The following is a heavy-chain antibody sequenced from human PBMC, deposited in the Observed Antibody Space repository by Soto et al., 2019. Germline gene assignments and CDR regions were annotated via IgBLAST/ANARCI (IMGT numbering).Heavy chain of an antibody. J-gene: IGHJ4*02. V-gene: IGHV4-30-4*01. D-gene: IGHD1-7*01. CDR3: AIGGGDNCNYNLSY. CDR1: GGSISSGDYY. Sequence: SEALSLTCTVSGGSISSGDYYWSWIRQPPGKGLEWIGYIYYSGSTYYNPSLKSRVTISVDTSKSQFSLKLSSVTAADTAVYYCAIGGGDNCNYNLSYWGQGTLVTVSS. CDR2: IYYSGST.